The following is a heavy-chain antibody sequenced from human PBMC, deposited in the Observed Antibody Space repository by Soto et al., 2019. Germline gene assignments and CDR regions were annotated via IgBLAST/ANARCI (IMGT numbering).Heavy chain of an antibody. Sequence: VKVSCKASGGTFGSYPISWVRQAPGQGLEWMGGIIPIFGTPNYAQKFQGRVMITADENTSTADMELSSLRSEDTAVYYCARDEPYYGMDVWGQGTTVTVSS. CDR1: GGTFGSYP. V-gene: IGHV1-69*13. CDR3: ARDEPYYGMDV. CDR2: IIPIFGTP. D-gene: IGHD3-16*01. J-gene: IGHJ6*02.